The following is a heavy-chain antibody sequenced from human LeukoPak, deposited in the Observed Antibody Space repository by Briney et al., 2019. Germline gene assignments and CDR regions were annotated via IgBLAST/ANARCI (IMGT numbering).Heavy chain of an antibody. D-gene: IGHD6-19*01. V-gene: IGHV1-69*05. CDR3: ARDSDSSGWATFDY. CDR2: IIPILGTA. CDR1: GGTFSSYA. Sequence: ASVKVSCKASGGTFSSYAISWVRQAPGQGLEWMGGIIPILGTANYAQKFQGRVTITTDESTSTAYMELSSLRSEDTAVYYCARDSDSSGWATFDYWGQGTLVTVSS. J-gene: IGHJ4*02.